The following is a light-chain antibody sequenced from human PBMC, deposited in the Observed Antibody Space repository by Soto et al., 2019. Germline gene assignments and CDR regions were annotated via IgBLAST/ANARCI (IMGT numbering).Light chain of an antibody. V-gene: IGLV2-14*01. CDR3: TSYASSGTPFV. Sequence: QSVLTQPASVSGSPGQSITISCTGTSSDVGGYNYVSWYQQHPDKAPKLMIYDVSDRPLGVSDRFSGSKSGNTASLTISGLQADDGADYYCTSYASSGTPFVFGTGTKVTVL. J-gene: IGLJ1*01. CDR1: SSDVGGYNY. CDR2: DVS.